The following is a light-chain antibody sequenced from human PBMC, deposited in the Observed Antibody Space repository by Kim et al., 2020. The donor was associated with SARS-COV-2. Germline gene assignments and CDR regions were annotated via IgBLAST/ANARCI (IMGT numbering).Light chain of an antibody. Sequence: ASVKLTCTLSSGHSSDAIAWHQQQPEKGPRYLMKLNSDGSHSKGDGIPDRFSGSSSGAERYLTISSLQSEDEADYYCQTWVTGLWVFGGGTQLTVL. V-gene: IGLV4-69*01. CDR3: QTWVTGLWV. CDR1: SGHSSDA. CDR2: LNSDGSH. J-gene: IGLJ3*02.